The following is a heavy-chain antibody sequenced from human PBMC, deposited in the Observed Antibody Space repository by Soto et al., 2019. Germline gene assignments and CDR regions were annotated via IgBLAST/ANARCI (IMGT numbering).Heavy chain of an antibody. J-gene: IGHJ6*03. CDR1: GFTFDEYA. CDR2: ISWNSGSV. CDR3: AKDTLYGGNYYYYYMEV. Sequence: EVQLVESGGGLVQPGGSLRLSCAVSGFTFDEYAMHWVRQAPGKGLEWVSGISWNSGSVGYANSVKGRFTISRDNAKNSLYLQMNSLRAEDTALYYCAKDTLYGGNYYYYYMEVWGKGTAVTVSS. D-gene: IGHD4-17*01. V-gene: IGHV3-9*01.